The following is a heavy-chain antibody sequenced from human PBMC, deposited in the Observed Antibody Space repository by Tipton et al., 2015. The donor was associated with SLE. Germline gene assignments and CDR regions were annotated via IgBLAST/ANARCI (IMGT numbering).Heavy chain of an antibody. V-gene: IGHV3-30*04. J-gene: IGHJ5*02. CDR2: ISYDGSNK. D-gene: IGHD3-3*01. Sequence: SLRLSCAASGFTFSSYAMHWVRQAPGKGLVWVAVISYDGSNKNYADSVKGRFTISRDNSKNTLYLQMNSLRTEDTAVYYCARGLRFLEWLLEVTWFDPWGQGTLVTVSS. CDR3: ARGLRFLEWLLEVTWFDP. CDR1: GFTFSSYA.